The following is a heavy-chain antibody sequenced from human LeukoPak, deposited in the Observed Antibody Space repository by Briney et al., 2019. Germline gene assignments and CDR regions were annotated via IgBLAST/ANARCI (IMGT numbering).Heavy chain of an antibody. J-gene: IGHJ5*02. CDR2: INHSGST. V-gene: IGHV4-34*01. CDR3: ARGGGSYYDSSGYLIDP. Sequence: SETLSLTCAVYGGSFSGYYWSWIRQPPGKGLEWIGEINHSGSTNYNPSLKSRVTISVDTSKNQFSLKLSSVIAADTAVYYCARGGGSYYDSSGYLIDPWGQGTLVTVSS. CDR1: GGSFSGYY. D-gene: IGHD3-22*01.